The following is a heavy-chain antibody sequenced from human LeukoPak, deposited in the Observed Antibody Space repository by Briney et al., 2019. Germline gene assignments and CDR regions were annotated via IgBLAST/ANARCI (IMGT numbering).Heavy chain of an antibody. D-gene: IGHD3-3*01. Sequence: PSETLSLTCTVSGGSISSYYWNWIRQPAGKGLEWIGRMHISGSTNSNPSLKSRVTMSLGTSKNQFSLKLSSVTAADTAVYYCARWSGDYSFDFWGQGTLVTVSS. CDR2: MHISGST. J-gene: IGHJ4*02. CDR1: GGSISSYY. CDR3: ARWSGDYSFDF. V-gene: IGHV4-4*07.